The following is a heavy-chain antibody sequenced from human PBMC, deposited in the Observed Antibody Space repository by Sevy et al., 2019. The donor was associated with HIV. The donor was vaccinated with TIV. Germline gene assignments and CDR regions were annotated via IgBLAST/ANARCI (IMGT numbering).Heavy chain of an antibody. CDR1: GFTFSSYS. CDR3: ARDPYVSAAAGRGAFDI. Sequence: GGSLRLSCAASGFTFSSYSMNWVRQAPGKGLEWVSSISSSSSYIYYADSVKGRFTISGDNAKNSLYLQMNSLRAEDTAVYYCARDPYVSAAAGRGAFDIWGQGTMVTVSS. CDR2: ISSSSSYI. D-gene: IGHD6-13*01. V-gene: IGHV3-21*01. J-gene: IGHJ3*02.